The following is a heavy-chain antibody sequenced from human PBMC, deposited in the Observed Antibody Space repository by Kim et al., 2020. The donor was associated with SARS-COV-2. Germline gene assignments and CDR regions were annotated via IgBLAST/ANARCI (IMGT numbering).Heavy chain of an antibody. CDR2: ISWNSGSI. J-gene: IGHJ6*01. Sequence: GGSLRLSCAASGFTFDDYAMHWVRQAPGKGLEWVSGISWNSGSIGYADSVKGRFTISRDNAKNSLYLQMNSLRAEDTALYYCAKDRADSYGTTSYYYGM. CDR3: AKDRADSYGTTSYYYGM. CDR1: GFTFDDYA. D-gene: IGHD5-18*01. V-gene: IGHV3-9*01.